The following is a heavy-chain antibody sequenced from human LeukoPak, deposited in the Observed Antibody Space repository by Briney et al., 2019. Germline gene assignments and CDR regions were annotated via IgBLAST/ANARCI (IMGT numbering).Heavy chain of an antibody. CDR1: GGSFSGYY. CDR2: INHSEST. CDR3: ARGSTMVTAFDI. D-gene: IGHD3-10*01. J-gene: IGHJ3*02. Sequence: SETLSLTCAVYGGSFSGYYWSWIRQPPGKGLEWIGEINHSESTNYNPSLKSRVTISVDTSKNQFSLKLSSVTAADTAVYYCARGSTMVTAFDIWGQGTMVTVSS. V-gene: IGHV4-34*01.